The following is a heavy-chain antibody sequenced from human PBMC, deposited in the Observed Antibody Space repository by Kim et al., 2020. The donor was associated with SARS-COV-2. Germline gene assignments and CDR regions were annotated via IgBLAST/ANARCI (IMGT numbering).Heavy chain of an antibody. CDR3: ARTYHPSLVVPAAPAEYFQH. CDR2: INPSGGST. J-gene: IGHJ1*01. Sequence: ASVKVSCKASGYTFTSYYMHWVRQAPGQGLEWMGIINPSGGSTSYAQKFQGRVTMTRDTSTSTVYMELSSLRSEDTAVYYCARTYHPSLVVPAAPAEYFQHWGQGTLVTVSS. V-gene: IGHV1-46*01. CDR1: GYTFTSYY. D-gene: IGHD2-2*01.